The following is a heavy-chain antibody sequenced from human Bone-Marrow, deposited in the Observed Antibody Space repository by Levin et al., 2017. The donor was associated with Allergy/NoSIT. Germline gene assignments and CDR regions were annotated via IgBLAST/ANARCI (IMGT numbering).Heavy chain of an antibody. Sequence: SQTLSLTCTVSGGSMHSGNFHWNWIRQPAGKGLQWIGRFSPSGSTKYNPSLRSRVTISVDTSKNQFSLKVRSVTAADTAVYYCARSHTIMVFDYWGQGTLVPVSS. V-gene: IGHV4-61*02. CDR1: GGSMHSGNFH. D-gene: IGHD5-24*01. J-gene: IGHJ4*02. CDR3: ARSHTIMVFDY. CDR2: FSPSGST.